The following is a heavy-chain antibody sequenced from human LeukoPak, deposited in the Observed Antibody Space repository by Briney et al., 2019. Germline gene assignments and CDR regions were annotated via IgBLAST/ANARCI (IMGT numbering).Heavy chain of an antibody. CDR3: ARTVCSGGSCPHDS. CDR1: GFTFSSYS. D-gene: IGHD2-15*01. V-gene: IGHV3-21*01. Sequence: GGSLRLSCAASGFTFSSYSMNWVRQAPGKGLEWVSSISSSSSYIYYADSVKGRFTVSRDNAKNSLDLQMHSLRAEDTAVYYCARTVCSGGSCPHDSWGQGTLVTVSS. CDR2: ISSSSSYI. J-gene: IGHJ4*02.